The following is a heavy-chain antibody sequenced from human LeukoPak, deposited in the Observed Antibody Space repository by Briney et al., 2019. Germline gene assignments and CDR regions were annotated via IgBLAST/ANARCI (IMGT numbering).Heavy chain of an antibody. CDR1: GFTFHSSA. V-gene: IGHV3-23*01. Sequence: GGSLRLSCVASGFTFHSSAMNWVRQAPGKGLECVSTISATGRNTYYADPVKGRFTISRDNSKNTLYLQMNSLRAEDTAVYYCARDTWLAPLDYWGQGTLVTVSS. J-gene: IGHJ4*02. D-gene: IGHD3-9*01. CDR2: ISATGRNT. CDR3: ARDTWLAPLDY.